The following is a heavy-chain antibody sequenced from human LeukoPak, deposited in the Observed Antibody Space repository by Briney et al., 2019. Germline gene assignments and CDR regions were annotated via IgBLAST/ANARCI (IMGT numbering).Heavy chain of an antibody. Sequence: PSETLSLTCTVSGGSISSYYWSWIRQPPGKGLEWIGYIYYSGSTNYNPSLKSRVTISVDTSKNQFSLKLSSVTAADTAVYYCASSPRDGYNEHVCDAFDIWGQGTMVTVSS. CDR1: GGSISSYY. CDR3: ASSPRDGYNEHVCDAFDI. CDR2: IYYSGST. J-gene: IGHJ3*02. V-gene: IGHV4-59*01. D-gene: IGHD5-24*01.